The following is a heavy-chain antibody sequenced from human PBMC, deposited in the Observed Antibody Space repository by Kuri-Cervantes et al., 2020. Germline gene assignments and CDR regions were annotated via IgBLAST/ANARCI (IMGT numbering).Heavy chain of an antibody. D-gene: IGHD3-9*01. CDR1: GHTFTGYT. CDR2: INAANGNT. J-gene: IGHJ2*01. CDR3: ARDRTPTIITSGLWYFDL. Sequence: ASVKVSCKASGHTFTGYTMHWVRQAPGQRLEWMGWINAANGNTKYSQKFQGRVTITRDTSASTAYMELSSLRSDDTAVYYCARDRTPTIITSGLWYFDLWGRGTLVTVSS. V-gene: IGHV1-3*01.